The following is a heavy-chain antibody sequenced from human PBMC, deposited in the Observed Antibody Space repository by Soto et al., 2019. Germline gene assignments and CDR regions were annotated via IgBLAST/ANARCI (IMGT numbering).Heavy chain of an antibody. CDR3: ARHAKATMNY. CDR1: GGSISSSSYY. Sequence: SETLSLTCTVSGGSISSSSYYWGWIRQPPGKGLEWIGSIYYSGSTYYNPSLKSRVTISVDTSKNQFSLKLSSVTAADTAVYYCARHAKATMNYWGQGTLVTAPQ. V-gene: IGHV4-39*01. D-gene: IGHD5-12*01. J-gene: IGHJ4*02. CDR2: IYYSGST.